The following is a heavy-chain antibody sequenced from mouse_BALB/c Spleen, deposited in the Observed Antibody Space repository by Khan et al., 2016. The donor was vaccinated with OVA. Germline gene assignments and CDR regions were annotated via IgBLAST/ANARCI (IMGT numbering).Heavy chain of an antibody. V-gene: IGHV2-9*02. J-gene: IGHJ2*01. CDR3: ARNRDPDYFDY. CDR2: IWAGGST. Sequence: QVRLQQSGPGLVAPSQSLSITCTVSGFSLTNYGVHWVRQPPGKGLEWLGVIWAGGSTNYNSALMSRLSISKDDSKSQVFLKMNSLQTDDTAMYFCARNRDPDYFDYWGQGTTLTVSS. CDR1: GFSLTNYG.